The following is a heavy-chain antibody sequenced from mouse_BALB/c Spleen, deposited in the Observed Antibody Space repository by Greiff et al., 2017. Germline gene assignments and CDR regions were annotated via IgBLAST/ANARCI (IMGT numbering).Heavy chain of an antibody. D-gene: IGHD4-1*01. CDR1: GFTFSSFG. CDR2: ISSGSSTI. CDR3: ARRGGNWGYAMDY. Sequence: EVKLMESGGGLVQPGGSRKLSCAASGFTFSSFGMHWVRQAPEKGLEWVAYISSGSSTIYYAATVKGRFTISRDNPKNTLFLQMTSLRSEDTAMYYCARRGGNWGYAMDYGGQGTSVTVSA. J-gene: IGHJ4*01. V-gene: IGHV5-17*02.